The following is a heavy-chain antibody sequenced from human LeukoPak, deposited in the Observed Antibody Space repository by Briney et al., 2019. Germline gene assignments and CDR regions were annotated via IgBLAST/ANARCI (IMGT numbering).Heavy chain of an antibody. CDR1: GFTFSSYA. V-gene: IGHV3-23*01. D-gene: IGHD1-1*01. CDR2: ISGSTGTT. J-gene: IGHJ3*02. CDR3: ARPPSTTWIHDAFDI. Sequence: GGSLRLSCAASGFTFSSYAMSWVRQAPGKGLEWVSGISGSTGTTYYADSVKGRFTISRDNSKNTLYLQMNGLRTEDTAVYYCARPPSTTWIHDAFDIWGQGTMDTVSS.